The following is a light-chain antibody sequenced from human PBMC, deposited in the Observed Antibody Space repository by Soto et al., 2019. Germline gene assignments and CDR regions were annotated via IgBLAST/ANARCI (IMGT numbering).Light chain of an antibody. V-gene: IGKV3-20*01. CDR1: QSVTSTY. Sequence: EIVLTQSPGTLSLSPGERATLSCRASQSVTSTYLAWYQQKPGQAPRPLIYGASSRATGIPDRFSGSGSGPDFTLTISRLEPDDFAVYYCQQYDTSPFTFGPGTKVDIK. CDR2: GAS. J-gene: IGKJ3*01. CDR3: QQYDTSPFT.